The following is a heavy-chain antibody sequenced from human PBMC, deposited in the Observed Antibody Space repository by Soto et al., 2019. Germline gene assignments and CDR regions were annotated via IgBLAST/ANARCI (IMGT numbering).Heavy chain of an antibody. D-gene: IGHD3-22*01. V-gene: IGHV4-39*01. Sequence: PSETLSLTCTVSGGSFSSSDCCWGWIRQPPGKGLEWIGSMYYNGSPYYNPSLKSRVTMSVDTSKNRFSLKLSSVTAADTAVYYCARLLYDRYGYYYFEYWGQGTLVTVSS. CDR1: GGSFSSSDCC. J-gene: IGHJ4*02. CDR3: ARLLYDRYGYYYFEY. CDR2: MYYNGSP.